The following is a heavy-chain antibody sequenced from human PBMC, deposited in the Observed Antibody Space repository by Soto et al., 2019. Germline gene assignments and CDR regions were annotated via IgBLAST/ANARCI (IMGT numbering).Heavy chain of an antibody. Sequence: SETLSLTCTVSGGSISGYYWSWIRQPPGKGLEWIGYMYNTGSTVYNPSFKSRVTISVDTSKNQFSLKLNSVTAADTAVYYCARDLWGYCGTDCYPLDVCGQGTTVTVSS. D-gene: IGHD2-21*02. CDR3: ARDLWGYCGTDCYPLDV. J-gene: IGHJ6*02. CDR1: GGSISGYY. V-gene: IGHV4-59*01. CDR2: MYNTGST.